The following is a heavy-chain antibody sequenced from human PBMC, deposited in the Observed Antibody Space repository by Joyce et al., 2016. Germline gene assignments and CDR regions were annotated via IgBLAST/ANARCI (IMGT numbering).Heavy chain of an antibody. D-gene: IGHD4-11*01. J-gene: IGHJ6*02. CDR3: AGEGWEWNRNYGGYYGMDV. V-gene: IGHV1-3*04. Sequence: QVQVVQSGTEVKKPGASVKVSCKTSGYTFTSYAMNWVRQAPGQRPEWMGWINTKHGDTRYSQKFQGRVTITRDTSATTAYMALSRLRSEDTAVYYCAGEGWEWNRNYGGYYGMDVWGQGTTVTVSS. CDR1: GYTFTSYA. CDR2: INTKHGDT.